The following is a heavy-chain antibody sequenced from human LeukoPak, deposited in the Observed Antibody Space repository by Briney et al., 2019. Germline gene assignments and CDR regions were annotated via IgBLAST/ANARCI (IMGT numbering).Heavy chain of an antibody. CDR3: ARAMVRGVVPIDY. Sequence: ASVKISCKASGYTFTSYGISWVRQAPGQGLEWMGWISAYNGNTNYAQKLQGRVTITTDTSTRTAYMELRSLRSDDTAVYYCARAMVRGVVPIDYWGQGTLVTVSS. CDR2: ISAYNGNT. CDR1: GYTFTSYG. V-gene: IGHV1-18*01. J-gene: IGHJ4*02. D-gene: IGHD3-10*01.